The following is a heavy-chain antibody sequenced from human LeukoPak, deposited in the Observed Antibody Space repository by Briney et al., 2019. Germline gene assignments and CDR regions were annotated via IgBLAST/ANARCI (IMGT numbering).Heavy chain of an antibody. V-gene: IGHV3-21*04. CDR3: AKDRSGFILDAFDI. Sequence: GGSLRLSCAASGFTFTTYSMNWVRQSPGKGLEWVSSISYSSSHIFYADSVKGRFTISRDNAKNSLYLQMNSLRAEDTALYYCAKDRSGFILDAFDIWGQGTMVTVSS. D-gene: IGHD3-22*01. CDR2: ISYSSSHI. J-gene: IGHJ3*02. CDR1: GFTFTTYS.